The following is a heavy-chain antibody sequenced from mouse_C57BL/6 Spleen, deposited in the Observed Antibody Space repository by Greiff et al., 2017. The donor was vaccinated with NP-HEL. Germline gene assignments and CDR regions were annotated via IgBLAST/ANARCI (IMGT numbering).Heavy chain of an antibody. CDR2: IHPSDSDT. J-gene: IGHJ3*01. D-gene: IGHD3-2*02. Sequence: VQLQQPGAELVKPGASVKVSCKASGYTFTSYWMHWVKQRPGQGLEWIGRIHPSDSDTNYNQKFKGKATLTVDKTSSTAYMQLSSLTSEDSAVYYCAPTAQAIAWFAYWGQGTLVTVSA. V-gene: IGHV1-74*01. CDR3: APTAQAIAWFAY. CDR1: GYTFTSYW.